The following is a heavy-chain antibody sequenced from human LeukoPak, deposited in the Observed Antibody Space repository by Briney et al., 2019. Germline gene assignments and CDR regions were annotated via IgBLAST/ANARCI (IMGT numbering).Heavy chain of an antibody. CDR2: IYTSGST. V-gene: IGHV4-61*02. Sequence: SETLSLTCTVSGGSISSGSYYWSWIRQPAGKGLEWIGRIYTSGSTNYNPSLKSRVTISVDTSKNQFSLKLSSVTAADTAVYYCARGRVEMATINGPQPSYYFDYWGQGTLVTVSS. CDR1: GGSISSGSYY. D-gene: IGHD5-24*01. J-gene: IGHJ4*02. CDR3: ARGRVEMATINGPQPSYYFDY.